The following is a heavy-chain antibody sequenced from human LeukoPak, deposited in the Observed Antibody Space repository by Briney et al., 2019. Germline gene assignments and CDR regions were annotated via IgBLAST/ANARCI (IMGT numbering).Heavy chain of an antibody. Sequence: PGGSLRLSCAASGFTFDDYGMSWVRQAPGKGLEWVSSINWNGGSTSYADSVKGRFTISRDNAKNSLFLQMNSLRAEDTAVYYCAKSAGNFGESQFDYWGQGTLVTVSS. CDR1: GFTFDDYG. J-gene: IGHJ4*02. D-gene: IGHD3-10*01. CDR3: AKSAGNFGESQFDY. V-gene: IGHV3-20*04. CDR2: INWNGGST.